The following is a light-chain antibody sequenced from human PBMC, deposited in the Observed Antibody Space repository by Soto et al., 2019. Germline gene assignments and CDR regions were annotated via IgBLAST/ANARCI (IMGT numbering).Light chain of an antibody. V-gene: IGKV1-39*01. J-gene: IGKJ1*01. CDR3: QQTYTSPRT. CDR1: QSLSRY. CDR2: AAS. Sequence: DIQMTQSQSSLSASVGDRVTITCRARQSLSRYLTWYQKKPGKAPKLLIYAASSLQSGVPSRFSGSGSGTDFSLTISSLQPEDFATYYCQQTYTSPRTFGQGTKVDVK.